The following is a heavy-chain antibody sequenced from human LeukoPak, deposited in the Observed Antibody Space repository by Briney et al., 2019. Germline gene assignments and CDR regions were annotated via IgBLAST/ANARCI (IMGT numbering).Heavy chain of an antibody. CDR1: GFTFSSYG. J-gene: IGHJ3*02. CDR2: IWYDGSNK. Sequence: SGRSLRLSCAASGFTFSSYGMHWVRQAPGKGLEWVAVIWYDGSNKYYADSVKGRFTISRDNSKNTLYLQMNSLRAKDTAVYYCARDRSDRIVVVLGAFDIWGQGTMVTVSS. CDR3: ARDRSDRIVVVLGAFDI. V-gene: IGHV3-33*01. D-gene: IGHD3-22*01.